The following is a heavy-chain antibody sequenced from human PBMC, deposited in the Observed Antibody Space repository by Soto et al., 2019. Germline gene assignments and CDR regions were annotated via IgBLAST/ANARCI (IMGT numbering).Heavy chain of an antibody. V-gene: IGHV1-46*01. CDR3: ARVGGYSYGGVDY. J-gene: IGHJ4*02. CDR1: GYTFTSYY. CDR2: INPSGGST. Sequence: QVQLVQSGAEVKKPGASVKVSCKASGYTFTSYYMHWVRQAPGQGLEWMGIINPSGGSTTYAQKSQGRATMTRDTATSTVYMELSSLRSEDTAVYYCARVGGYSYGGVDYWGQGTLVTVSS. D-gene: IGHD5-18*01.